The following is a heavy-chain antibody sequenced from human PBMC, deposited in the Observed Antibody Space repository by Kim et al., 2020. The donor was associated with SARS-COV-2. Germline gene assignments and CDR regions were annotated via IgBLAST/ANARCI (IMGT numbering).Heavy chain of an antibody. CDR1: GYTFTSYA. J-gene: IGHJ5*02. CDR3: ARRTSRGSPDDH. Sequence: ASVKVSCKASGYTFTSYAITWVRQAPGQGLEWMGWLNTHTRNATYAQDFTGRFVFSLDDSVNTAYLKISSLKAEDTAVYFCARRTSRGSPDDHWGQGTLVTVSS. CDR2: LNTHTRNA. D-gene: IGHD3-16*01. V-gene: IGHV7-4-1*02.